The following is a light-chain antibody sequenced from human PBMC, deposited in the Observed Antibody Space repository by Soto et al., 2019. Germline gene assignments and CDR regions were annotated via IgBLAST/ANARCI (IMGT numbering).Light chain of an antibody. CDR2: EVS. J-gene: IGLJ3*02. CDR1: SSDVGGYNY. Sequence: QSALTQPASVSGSPGQSITISCTGTSSDVGGYNYVSWYQQHPGKAPKLMIYEVSNWPSEVSNRFSGSKSGNTASLTISGLQAEDEADYYCSSYTNSNTQVFGGGTKLTVL. V-gene: IGLV2-14*01. CDR3: SSYTNSNTQV.